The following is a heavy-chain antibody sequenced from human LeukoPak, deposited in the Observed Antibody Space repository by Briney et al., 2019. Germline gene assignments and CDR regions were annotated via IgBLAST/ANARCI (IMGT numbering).Heavy chain of an antibody. CDR2: IYYSGST. Sequence: SETLSLTCTVSGVSISSGDYYWSWIRQPPGKGLEWIGYIYYSGSTYYNPSLKSRVTISVDTSKNQFSLKLSSVTAADTAVYYCARDDYYDSSGYYRPSGAFDIWGQGTMVTVSS. CDR3: ARDDYYDSSGYYRPSGAFDI. CDR1: GVSISSGDYY. V-gene: IGHV4-30-4*01. D-gene: IGHD3-22*01. J-gene: IGHJ3*02.